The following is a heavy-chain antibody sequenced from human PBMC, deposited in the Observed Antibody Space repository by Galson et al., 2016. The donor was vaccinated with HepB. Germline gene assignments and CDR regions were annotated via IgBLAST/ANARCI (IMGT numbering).Heavy chain of an antibody. D-gene: IGHD3-22*01. CDR1: RYSFTSYW. V-gene: IGHV5-10-1*01. CDR3: ARAEDTSGYYSS. J-gene: IGHJ5*02. CDR2: IDPSDSYS. Sequence: SGAEVKKPGESLRISCKGSRYSFTSYWISWVRQMPGKGLEWMGRIDPSDSYSNYSPSFQGHVTISADKSIGTSYLQWSSLKASDTAMYYCARAEDTSGYYSSWGQGTLVTVSS.